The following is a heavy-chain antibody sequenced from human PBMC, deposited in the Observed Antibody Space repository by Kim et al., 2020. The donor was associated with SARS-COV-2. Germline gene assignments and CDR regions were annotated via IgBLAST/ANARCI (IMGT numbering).Heavy chain of an antibody. CDR1: GYTFSDYD. D-gene: IGHD2-8*02. Sequence: ASVKVSCKASGYTFSDYDMNWVRQATGQGLEWMGWMNPNSGNTGSAQMFQGRVTMTRNTSISTAYMELSSLRSEDTAVYYCARQWVGGVLAFDVWGQGTMVTVSS. V-gene: IGHV1-8*01. J-gene: IGHJ3*01. CDR3: ARQWVGGVLAFDV. CDR2: MNPNSGNT.